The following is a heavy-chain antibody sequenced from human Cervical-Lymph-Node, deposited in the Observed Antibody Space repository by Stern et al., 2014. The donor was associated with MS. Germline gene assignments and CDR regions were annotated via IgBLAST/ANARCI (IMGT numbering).Heavy chain of an antibody. V-gene: IGHV4-59*01. CDR3: ARELRLRY. Sequence: MQLVESGPGLVKPSETLSLTCTVSGGSISSYYWSWIRQPPGKGLEWIGYIYYSGSTNYNPSLKSRVTISVDTSKNQFSLKLSSVTAADTAVYYCARELRLRYWGQGTLVTVSS. D-gene: IGHD4-17*01. J-gene: IGHJ4*02. CDR1: GGSISSYY. CDR2: IYYSGST.